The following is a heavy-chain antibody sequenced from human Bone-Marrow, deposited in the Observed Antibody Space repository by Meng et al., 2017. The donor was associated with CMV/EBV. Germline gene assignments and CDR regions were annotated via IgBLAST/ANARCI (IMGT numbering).Heavy chain of an antibody. Sequence: GGSLRLSCAASGFTFSSYSMNWVRQAPGKGLEWVSSISSSSSYIYYADSVKGRFTISRDNAKNSLYLQMNSLRAEDTAVYYCARDPRPRYYYDSSPLCGQGTLVTVSS. J-gene: IGHJ4*02. V-gene: IGHV3-21*01. D-gene: IGHD3-22*01. CDR3: ARDPRPRYYYDSSPL. CDR1: GFTFSSYS. CDR2: ISSSSSYI.